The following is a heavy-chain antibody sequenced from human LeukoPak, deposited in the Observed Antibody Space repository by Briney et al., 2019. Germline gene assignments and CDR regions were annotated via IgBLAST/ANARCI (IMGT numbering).Heavy chain of an antibody. J-gene: IGHJ6*03. CDR1: GFTFSSYS. CDR2: ISSSSSTI. V-gene: IGHV3-48*04. Sequence: GGSLRLSCAASGFTFSSYSMNWVRQAPGKGLEWVSYISSSSSTIYCADSVKGRFTISRDNAKNSLYLQMNSLRAEDTAVYYCARGARRYYYYMDVWGKGTTVTVSS. CDR3: ARGARRYYYYMDV.